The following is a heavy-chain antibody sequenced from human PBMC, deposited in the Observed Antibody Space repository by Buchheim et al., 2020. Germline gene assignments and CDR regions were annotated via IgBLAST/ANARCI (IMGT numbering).Heavy chain of an antibody. V-gene: IGHV4-39*01. D-gene: IGHD6-13*01. CDR1: GGSISSSSYY. J-gene: IGHJ4*02. CDR3: VSRGRIAAAGFDY. Sequence: QLQLQESGPGLVKPSETLSLTCTVSGGSISSSSYYWGWIRQPPGKGLEWIGSIYYSGSTYYNPSLKSRVTISVNTSNNQFPLKLSSVTAADTAVYYCVSRGRIAAAGFDYWGQGTL. CDR2: IYYSGST.